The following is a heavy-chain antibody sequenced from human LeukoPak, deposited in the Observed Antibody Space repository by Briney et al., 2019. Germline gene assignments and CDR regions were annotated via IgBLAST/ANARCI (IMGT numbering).Heavy chain of an antibody. CDR2: IYYSGST. CDR3: ARHQGYYYYYGMDV. CDR1: GGSIGSYY. J-gene: IGHJ6*02. Sequence: SETLSLTCTVSGGSIGSYYWSWIRQPPGKGLEWIGYIYYSGSTNYNPSLKSRVTISVDTSKNQFSLKLSSVTAADTAVYYCARHQGYYYYYGMDVWGQGTTVTVSS. V-gene: IGHV4-59*08.